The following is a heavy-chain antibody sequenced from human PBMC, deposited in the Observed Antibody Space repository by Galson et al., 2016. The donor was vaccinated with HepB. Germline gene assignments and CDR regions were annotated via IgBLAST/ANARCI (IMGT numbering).Heavy chain of an antibody. CDR1: GFTFSSYA. J-gene: IGHJ4*02. CDR3: ATPRGYSYGYWDDTTTAY. V-gene: IGHV3-23*01. CDR2: ISGSGGNT. Sequence: SLRLSCAASGFTFSSYAMSWVRQAPGKGLEWVSAISGSGGNTYYADSVKGRFTISRDNSKNTLYLQMNSLRAEDTAVYYCATPRGYSYGYWDDTTTAYWGQGTMVTVSS. D-gene: IGHD5-18*01.